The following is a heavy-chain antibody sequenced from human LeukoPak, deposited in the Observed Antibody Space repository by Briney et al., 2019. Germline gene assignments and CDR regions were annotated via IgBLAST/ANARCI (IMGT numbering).Heavy chain of an antibody. J-gene: IGHJ5*02. CDR1: GGSISSGDYY. CDR2: IYYSGST. Sequence: SETLSLTCTVSGGSISSGDYYWSWIRQPPGKGLEWIGYIYYSGSTYYNPSLKSRVTILVDTSKNQFSLKLSSVTAADTAVYYCARYHQSKHNWNVLNWFDPWGQGTLVTVSS. D-gene: IGHD1-1*01. V-gene: IGHV4-30-4*08. CDR3: ARYHQSKHNWNVLNWFDP.